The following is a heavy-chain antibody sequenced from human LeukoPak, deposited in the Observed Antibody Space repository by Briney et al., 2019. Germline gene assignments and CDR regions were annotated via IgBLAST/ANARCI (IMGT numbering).Heavy chain of an antibody. V-gene: IGHV4-31*03. J-gene: IGHJ6*02. CDR3: ARGYCSSTSCYLGYYYYGMDV. Sequence: SQTLSLTCTVSGGSISSGGYYWSWIRQHPGKGLEWIGYIYYSGSTYYNPSLKSRVTISVDTSKNQFSLKLSSVTAADTAVYYCARGYCSSTSCYLGYYYYGMDVWGQGTMVTVSS. CDR1: GGSISSGGYY. CDR2: IYYSGST. D-gene: IGHD2-2*01.